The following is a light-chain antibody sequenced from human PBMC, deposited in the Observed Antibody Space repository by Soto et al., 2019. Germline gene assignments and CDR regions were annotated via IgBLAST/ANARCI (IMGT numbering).Light chain of an antibody. Sequence: DIQMTQSPSSLSASVGDRVTITCRASQGIRNDLNWYQQKPGRAPKRLIYEVSNRFSGVPDRFSGSGSGTDFTLKISRVEAEDVGVYYCMQSIQFPITFGQGTRLEIK. CDR1: QGIRND. J-gene: IGKJ5*01. V-gene: IGKV1-17*01. CDR2: EVS. CDR3: MQSIQFPIT.